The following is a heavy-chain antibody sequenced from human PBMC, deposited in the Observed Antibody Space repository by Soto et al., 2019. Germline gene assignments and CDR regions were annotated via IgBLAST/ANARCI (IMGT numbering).Heavy chain of an antibody. Sequence: PGGSLRLSCTTSGFTLNTYGMHWVRQAPGKGLEWVAIIWYDGSNKYYADSVKGRFTISRDNSKNTLYLQMNSLRAEDTALYYCARSACTGAYCYSSPANYRVDVWGQGATVTVSS. CDR2: IWYDGSNK. D-gene: IGHD2-8*02. CDR3: ARSACTGAYCYSSPANYRVDV. J-gene: IGHJ6*02. CDR1: GFTLNTYG. V-gene: IGHV3-33*08.